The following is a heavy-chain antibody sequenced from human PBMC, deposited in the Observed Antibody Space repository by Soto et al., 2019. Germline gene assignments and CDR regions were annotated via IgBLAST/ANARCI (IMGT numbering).Heavy chain of an antibody. CDR1: GYTLTELS. CDR2: FDPEDGET. CDR3: ATSGGDYVPVAYYFDE. V-gene: IGHV1-24*01. J-gene: IGHJ4*02. D-gene: IGHD4-17*01. Sequence: GASVKVSCKVSGYTLTELSMHWVRQAPGKGLEWMGGFDPEDGETIYAQKFQGRVTMTEDTSTDTAYMELSSLRSEDTAVYYCATSGGDYVPVAYYFDEWSQGTLVTVSS.